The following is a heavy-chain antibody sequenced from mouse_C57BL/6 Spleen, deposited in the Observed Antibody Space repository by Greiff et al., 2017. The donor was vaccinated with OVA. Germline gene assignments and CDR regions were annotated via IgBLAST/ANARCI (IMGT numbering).Heavy chain of an antibody. J-gene: IGHJ4*01. Sequence: VQLQEPGPGLVAPSPSLSITCTASGFSLTSYAISWVRQPPGQGLEWIGVIWTGGGTNYNSALKSRLSISKDNSKCQVFLKMNSLQTDDTAGYYCARNSPYVYAMDYWGQGTSVTVSS. CDR2: IWTGGGT. D-gene: IGHD1-1*01. CDR1: GFSLTSYA. V-gene: IGHV2-9-1*01. CDR3: ARNSPYVYAMDY.